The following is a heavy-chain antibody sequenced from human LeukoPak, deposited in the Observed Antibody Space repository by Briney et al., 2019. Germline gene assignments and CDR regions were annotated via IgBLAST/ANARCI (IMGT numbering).Heavy chain of an antibody. CDR3: AKGFRITMVRGAYDY. J-gene: IGHJ4*02. CDR2: ISGSGGST. Sequence: GGSLRLSCAASGFTFSNYAMSWVRQAPGKGLEWVSAISGSGGSTYYADSVKGRFTISRDNSKNTLYLQMNSLRAEDTAVYYCAKGFRITMVRGAYDYWGQGTLVTVSS. D-gene: IGHD3-10*01. V-gene: IGHV3-23*01. CDR1: GFTFSNYA.